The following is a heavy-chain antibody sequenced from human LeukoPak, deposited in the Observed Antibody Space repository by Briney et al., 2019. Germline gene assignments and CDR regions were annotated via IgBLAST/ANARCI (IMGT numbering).Heavy chain of an antibody. J-gene: IGHJ4*02. V-gene: IGHV3-7*01. CDR3: TRDRSRAEDD. D-gene: IGHD1-14*01. CDR2: INQGGSDK. CDR1: GFTFSGHW. Sequence: GGSLRLSCAASGFTFSGHWMSWVRQAQGKGLEWVANINQGGSDKYYVDSVKGRFTISRDNANNLLYLQMNSLRGEDTAVYYCTRDRSRAEDDWGQGTLVTVSS.